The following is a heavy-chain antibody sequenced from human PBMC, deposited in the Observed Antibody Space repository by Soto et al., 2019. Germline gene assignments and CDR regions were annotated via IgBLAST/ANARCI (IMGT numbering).Heavy chain of an antibody. D-gene: IGHD3-22*01. Sequence: ASVKVSCKASGYTFTGYYMHWVRQAPGQGLEWMGWINPNSGGTNYAQKFQGWVTMTRDTSISTAYMELSRLRSDDTAVYYCARDRSYDSSGYYLGNDAFDIWGQGTMVTVSS. CDR3: ARDRSYDSSGYYLGNDAFDI. J-gene: IGHJ3*02. CDR2: INPNSGGT. CDR1: GYTFTGYY. V-gene: IGHV1-2*04.